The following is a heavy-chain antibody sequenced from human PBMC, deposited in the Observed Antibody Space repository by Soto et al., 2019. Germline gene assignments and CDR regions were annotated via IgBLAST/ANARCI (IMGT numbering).Heavy chain of an antibody. CDR1: GFTFSSYG. Sequence: GGSLRLSCAASGFTFSSYGMHWVRQAPGKGLEWVAVISYDGSNKYYADSVKGRFTISRDNSKNTLYLQMNSLRAEDTAVYYCAKAQYYYDSSGYYYYYSYMDVWGKGTTVTVSS. V-gene: IGHV3-30*18. CDR2: ISYDGSNK. J-gene: IGHJ6*03. CDR3: AKAQYYYDSSGYYYYYSYMDV. D-gene: IGHD3-22*01.